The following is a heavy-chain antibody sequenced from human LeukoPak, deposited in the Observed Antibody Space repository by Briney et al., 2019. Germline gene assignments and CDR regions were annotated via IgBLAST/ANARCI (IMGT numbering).Heavy chain of an antibody. V-gene: IGHV3-21*01. J-gene: IGHJ3*02. D-gene: IGHD1-26*01. CDR2: IISSSSYI. CDR3: ARVGRWELIRYAAFDI. CDR1: GVTFSSYS. Sequence: GGSLRLSCAASGVTFSSYSMNWVRQAPGKGLEWFSSIISSSSYIYYADSVKGRFTISRANAKNSLYLQMNSLSAEDTAVYYWARVGRWELIRYAAFDIWGQRTMVTVSS.